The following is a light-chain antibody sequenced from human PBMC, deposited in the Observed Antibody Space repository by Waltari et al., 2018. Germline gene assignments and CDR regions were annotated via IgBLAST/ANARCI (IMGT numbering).Light chain of an antibody. CDR1: QSVSSY. CDR3: QQRSNWPPIT. J-gene: IGKJ5*01. V-gene: IGKV3-11*01. CDR2: DAS. Sequence: EIVLTQSPATLSLSLGERATLPCRASQSVSSYLAWYQQKPGQAPRLLIYDASNRATGIPARFSGSGSGTDFTLTISSLEPEDFAVYYCQQRSNWPPITFGQGTRLEIK.